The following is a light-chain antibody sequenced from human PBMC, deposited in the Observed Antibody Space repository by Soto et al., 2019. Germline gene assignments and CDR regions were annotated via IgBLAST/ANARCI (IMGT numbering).Light chain of an antibody. Sequence: EIVLTQSPGTLSLPPGERATLSCRASQSIDSSYLAWCQQKPGQAPRLLIYGAFSRATGIPDSFRGSGSGTDFTLTTSRLEPEDFAVYYCQQYGNSPRWTFGQGTKVEIK. CDR1: QSIDSSY. CDR3: QQYGNSPRWT. CDR2: GAF. V-gene: IGKV3-20*01. J-gene: IGKJ1*01.